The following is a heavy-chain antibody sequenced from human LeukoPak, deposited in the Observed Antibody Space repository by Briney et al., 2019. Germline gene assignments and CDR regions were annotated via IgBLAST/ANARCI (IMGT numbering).Heavy chain of an antibody. V-gene: IGHV4-31*03. CDR1: GGSLSSGGYY. D-gene: IGHD4-17*01. J-gene: IGHJ4*02. CDR3: ARGWGGVTTTLTAGATGIDY. Sequence: SETLSLTCTVSGGSLSSGGYYWSWIRQHPGKGLEWIGYIYYSGSTYYNPSLKSRVTISVDTSKNQFSLKLSSVTAADTAVYYCARGWGGVTTTLTAGATGIDYWGQGTLVTVSS. CDR2: IYYSGST.